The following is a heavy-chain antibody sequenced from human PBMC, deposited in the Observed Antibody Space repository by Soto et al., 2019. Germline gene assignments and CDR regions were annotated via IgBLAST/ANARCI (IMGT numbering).Heavy chain of an antibody. J-gene: IGHJ6*02. CDR2: INAGNGNT. Sequence: ASVKVSCKASGYTFTSYAMHWVRQAPGQRLEWMGWINAGNGNTKYSQKFQGRVTITRDTSASTAYMELSSLRSEDTAVYCCARDPGLRYYYGMDVWGQGTTVTVSS. CDR1: GYTFTSYA. V-gene: IGHV1-3*01. CDR3: ARDPGLRYYYGMDV. D-gene: IGHD4-17*01.